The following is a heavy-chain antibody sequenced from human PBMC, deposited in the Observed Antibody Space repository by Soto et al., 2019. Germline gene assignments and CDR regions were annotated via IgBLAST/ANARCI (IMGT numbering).Heavy chain of an antibody. J-gene: IGHJ4*02. Sequence: EVQLVQSGAEVKKPGESLKISCKGSGYTFTNYWIGWVRQMPGKGLEWMGIIYPGDSDTTYNPSFQGRVTISADKSISTAYLQWSNLTASDTAMYYCARMTGYSSAWYPEDYWGQGTLVTVSS. V-gene: IGHV5-51*01. CDR2: IYPGDSDT. D-gene: IGHD6-19*01. CDR1: GYTFTNYW. CDR3: ARMTGYSSAWYPEDY.